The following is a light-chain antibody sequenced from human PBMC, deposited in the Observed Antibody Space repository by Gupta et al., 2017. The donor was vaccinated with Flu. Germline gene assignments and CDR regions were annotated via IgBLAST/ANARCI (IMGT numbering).Light chain of an antibody. V-gene: IGKV1-5*03. J-gene: IGKJ4*01. Sequence: PSTLSAAVGDRVTITVLASQSISSWLAWYQQKPGKAPKLLIYKASRVESGVPSRFSGSGSGTEFSLTISSLQPDDFATYYCQHYNTSPLTFGGGTKVEI. CDR1: QSISSW. CDR2: KAS. CDR3: QHYNTSPLT.